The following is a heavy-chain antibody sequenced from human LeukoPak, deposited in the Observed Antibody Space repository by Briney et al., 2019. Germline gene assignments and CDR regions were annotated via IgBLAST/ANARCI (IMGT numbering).Heavy chain of an antibody. CDR3: AKGSTGSSYSSLNY. Sequence: GGSLRLSCAACGFIFSSYTMTWVRQARGKGVEWGSTISSADNSTYYAGSVKGRFTIDRDNSRTTLYLHMNSLRPDDTALYYCAKGSTGSSYSSLNYWGQGTLVTVSS. D-gene: IGHD2-15*01. CDR2: ISSADNST. CDR1: GFIFSSYT. J-gene: IGHJ4*02. V-gene: IGHV3-23*01.